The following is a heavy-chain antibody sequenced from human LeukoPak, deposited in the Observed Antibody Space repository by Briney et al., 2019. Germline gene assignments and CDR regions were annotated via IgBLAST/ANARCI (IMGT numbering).Heavy chain of an antibody. J-gene: IGHJ4*02. CDR1: GYTFTSYY. D-gene: IGHD2-15*01. Sequence: EASVKVSRKASGYTFTSYYMHWVRQAPGQGLEWMGIINPSGGSTSYAQKFQGRVTMTRDTSTSTVYMELSSLRSEDTAVYYCARPGYCSGGSCYSDYWGQGTLVTVSS. V-gene: IGHV1-46*03. CDR2: INPSGGST. CDR3: ARPGYCSGGSCYSDY.